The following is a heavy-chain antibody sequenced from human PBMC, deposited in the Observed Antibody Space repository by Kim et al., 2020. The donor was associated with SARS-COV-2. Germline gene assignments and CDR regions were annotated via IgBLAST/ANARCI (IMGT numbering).Heavy chain of an antibody. CDR2: IKQDGSEK. CDR3: ARYYDGAGNHDAFDI. CDR1: GFIISNYW. Sequence: GGSLRLSCAASGFIISNYWMSWVRQAPGKGLEWVANIKQDGSEKYYVDSVKGRFTISRDNADNSLYLQMNSLRAEDTAVYYCARYYDGAGNHDAFDIWGQGTMVTVSS. V-gene: IGHV3-7*01. J-gene: IGHJ3*02. D-gene: IGHD3-22*01.